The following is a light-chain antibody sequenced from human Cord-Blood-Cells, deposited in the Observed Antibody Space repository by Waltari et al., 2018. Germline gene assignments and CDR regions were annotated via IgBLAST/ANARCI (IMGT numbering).Light chain of an antibody. CDR3: QQYNSYST. V-gene: IGKV1-5*03. CDR1: QSISSW. J-gene: IGKJ1*01. Sequence: DIQMTQSPSTLSASVGDRVTITCRASQSISSWLAWYQQKPGKAPKRLIYKASSLESGVPSMFSGSGSGTEFTLTISSLQPDDFATYYCQQYNSYSTFGQGTKGEIK. CDR2: KAS.